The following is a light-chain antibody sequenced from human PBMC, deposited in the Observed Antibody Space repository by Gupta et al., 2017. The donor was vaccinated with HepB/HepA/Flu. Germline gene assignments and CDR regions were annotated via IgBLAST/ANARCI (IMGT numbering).Light chain of an antibody. Sequence: DIQMTQSPSSLSASVGDRVTITCRASQSISSYLNWYQQKPGKAPKLLIYAASSWQSGVPSRFSGSGSGTDFTLTSSRRQPEDFATYYWQQSYSTLTFGGGTKVEIK. CDR3: QQSYSTLT. J-gene: IGKJ4*01. CDR2: AAS. V-gene: IGKV1-39*01. CDR1: QSISSY.